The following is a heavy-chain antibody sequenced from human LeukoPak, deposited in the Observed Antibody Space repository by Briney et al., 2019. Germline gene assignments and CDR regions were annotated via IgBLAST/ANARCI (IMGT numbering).Heavy chain of an antibody. CDR3: AREDCSSTSCYGPGDYYGMDV. V-gene: IGHV1-18*01. CDR2: ISVYNGNT. Sequence: ASVKVSCKASGCAFTSNGIGWVRQAPGQGLGWMGWISVYNGNTKYAQKLQGRVTMARDTFTKTAYMELRSLRSDDTAVYYCAREDCSSTSCYGPGDYYGMDVWGQGTTVTVSS. D-gene: IGHD2-2*01. J-gene: IGHJ6*02. CDR1: GCAFTSNG.